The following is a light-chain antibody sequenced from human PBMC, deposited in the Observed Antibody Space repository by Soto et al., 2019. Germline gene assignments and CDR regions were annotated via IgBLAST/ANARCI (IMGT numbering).Light chain of an antibody. Sequence: DIQLTQSPSFLSASVGDRVTITCRASQDIKDFLAWYQQKPGKAPKLLIYAASTLQAGVPTRFSGFASGTEFTLTINNLQPADSATYYCQQFNIYPLTFGGGTKVEIK. CDR3: QQFNIYPLT. J-gene: IGKJ4*01. V-gene: IGKV1-9*01. CDR2: AAS. CDR1: QDIKDF.